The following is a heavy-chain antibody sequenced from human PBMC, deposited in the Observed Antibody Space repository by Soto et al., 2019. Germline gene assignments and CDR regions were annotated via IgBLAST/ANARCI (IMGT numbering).Heavy chain of an antibody. CDR2: IYTTGST. Sequence: TLSLTCTVSGGSINSYYWAWVRQPAGKGLEWIGHIYTTGSTNYNPSLKSRVTMSVDTSKNQFSLSLSSVTAADTAVYYCARSRGSAGTTYYFDYWGQGTLVTVSS. CDR1: GGSINSYY. D-gene: IGHD1-1*01. CDR3: ARSRGSAGTTYYFDY. J-gene: IGHJ4*02. V-gene: IGHV4-4*07.